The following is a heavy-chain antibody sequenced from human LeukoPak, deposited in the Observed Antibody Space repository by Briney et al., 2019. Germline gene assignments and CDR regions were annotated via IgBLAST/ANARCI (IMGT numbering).Heavy chain of an antibody. CDR2: INSYGTST. CDR3: AVAIEGAFDP. CDR1: GLTSSTYW. D-gene: IGHD1-26*01. Sequence: PGGSLRLSCAASGLTSSTYWMHWVRQAPGKGLVWVSRINSYGTSTSYADSVKGRFTISRDNAKNTLYLQMNSLRAEDTAVYYCAVAIEGAFDPWGQGTLVTVSS. J-gene: IGHJ5*02. V-gene: IGHV3-74*01.